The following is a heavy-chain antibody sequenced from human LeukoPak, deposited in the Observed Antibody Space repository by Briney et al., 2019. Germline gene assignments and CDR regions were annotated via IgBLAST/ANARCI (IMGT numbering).Heavy chain of an antibody. Sequence: SVKVSCKASGFTFSDSTIQWVRQARGQRLEWVGWIVIGSGNANYAQKFQDRLSITRDMSTSTAYMELSSLRSEDTAVYYCAADLSPRMFDPWGQGTLVTVSS. J-gene: IGHJ5*02. V-gene: IGHV1-58*02. D-gene: IGHD2-15*01. CDR3: AADLSPRMFDP. CDR1: GFTFSDST. CDR2: IVIGSGNA.